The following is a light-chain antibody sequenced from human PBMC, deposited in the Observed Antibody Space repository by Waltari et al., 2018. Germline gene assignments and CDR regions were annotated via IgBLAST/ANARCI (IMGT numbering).Light chain of an antibody. V-gene: IGKV3-15*01. CDR1: QSVSSN. CDR2: GAS. J-gene: IGKJ1*01. CDR3: QQDNNWPPLT. Sequence: EIVMTQSPATLSVSPGERAHLSCRASQSVSSNLAWYQQKPGQAPRLLIYGASTSATGIPARFIGSGSGTEFTLTISSLQSEDFAVYYCQQDNNWPPLTFGQGTKVEIK.